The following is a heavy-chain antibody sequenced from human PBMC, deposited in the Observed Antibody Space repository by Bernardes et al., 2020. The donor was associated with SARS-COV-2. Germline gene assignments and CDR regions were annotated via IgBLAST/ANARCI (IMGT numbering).Heavy chain of an antibody. Sequence: GGSLRLSCAASGFDFRNYGMSWVRQGPGKGLEWVSGISVPTRTTYYSDSVKGRFTISTDNSKDTMYVQMNSLRAEDTAIYYCAAFPREYTYFEYWGQGILVTVSS. V-gene: IGHV3-23*01. CDR3: AAFPREYTYFEY. CDR1: GFDFRNYG. J-gene: IGHJ4*02. CDR2: ISVPTRTT. D-gene: IGHD1-1*01.